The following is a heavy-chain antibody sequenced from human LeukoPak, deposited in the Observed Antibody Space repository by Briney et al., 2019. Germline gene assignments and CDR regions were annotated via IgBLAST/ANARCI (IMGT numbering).Heavy chain of an antibody. CDR3: ARYLSSGLHY. D-gene: IGHD3-10*01. V-gene: IGHV4-59*01. Sequence: SETLSLTCTVSGGSISGYYWSWIRQPPGKGLEWIGYIYYSGTTNSNPSLKSRLTISVDTSKNQFSLKVSSVTAADTAVYYCARYLSSGLHYWGQGTLVTVSS. CDR1: GGSISGYY. J-gene: IGHJ4*02. CDR2: IYYSGTT.